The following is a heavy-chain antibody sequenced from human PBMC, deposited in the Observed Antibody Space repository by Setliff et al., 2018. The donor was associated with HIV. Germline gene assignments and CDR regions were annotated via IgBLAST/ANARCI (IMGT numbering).Heavy chain of an antibody. CDR3: ARPTNIDTLYYGSQSFYMYYYGMDV. CDR1: GFAFDTYA. Sequence: PGGSLRLSCAASGFAFDTYAMNWVRQAPGKGLEWVSLISFDATGKVYVDSVEGRFTISRDNSKNTLYLQMNSLRAEDTAVYFCARPTNIDTLYYGSQSFYMYYYGMDVWGQGTTVTVSS. D-gene: IGHD3-10*01. V-gene: IGHV3-30*04. J-gene: IGHJ6*02. CDR2: ISFDATGK.